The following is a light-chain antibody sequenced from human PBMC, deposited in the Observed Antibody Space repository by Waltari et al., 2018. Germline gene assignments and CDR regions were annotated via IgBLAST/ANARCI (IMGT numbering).Light chain of an antibody. CDR2: WAS. J-gene: IGKJ2*02. CDR1: QSVFSRTNSNNY. V-gene: IGKV4-1*01. Sequence: DIVLTQSPDSLALSLGERATISCRSSQSVFSRTNSNNYLAWYQQRPGQPPKLLFYWASTRVSGVPDRFDGSGSGTDFTLTISSLQAEDLAVYYCQQYYTTPCTFGQGTRLEIK. CDR3: QQYYTTPCT.